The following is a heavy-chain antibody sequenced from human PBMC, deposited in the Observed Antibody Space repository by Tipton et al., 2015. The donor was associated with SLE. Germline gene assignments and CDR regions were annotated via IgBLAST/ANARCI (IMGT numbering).Heavy chain of an antibody. CDR2: RHYDGST. V-gene: IGHV4-39*01. D-gene: IGHD3-22*01. CDR3: ARRSRTYYYDSSGSKGGHYYYGMDV. Sequence: TLSLTCTVSGGFISSSSYYWGWIRQPPGKGLEWIGSRHYDGSTYYNPALKSRVTISVDPSKNQFSLKLGSVTAADTAVYYCARRSRTYYYDSSGSKGGHYYYGMDVWGQGTTVTVSS. CDR1: GGFISSSSYY. J-gene: IGHJ6*02.